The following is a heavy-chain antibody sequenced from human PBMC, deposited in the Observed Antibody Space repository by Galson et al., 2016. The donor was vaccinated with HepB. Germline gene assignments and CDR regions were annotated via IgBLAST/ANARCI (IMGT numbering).Heavy chain of an antibody. D-gene: IGHD4-11*01. CDR3: FDP. V-gene: IGHV3-74*01. Sequence: SLRLSCAVSGFKIRHYWMNWVRQPPGKGLVWVSRNNGDGSNTNYADSVKGRFTISLRLRSVTAADTAVYYWARDGDYSGWFDPWGQGTLVTVSS. CDR2: NNGDGSNT. J-gene: IGHJ5*02. CDR1: GFKIRHYW.